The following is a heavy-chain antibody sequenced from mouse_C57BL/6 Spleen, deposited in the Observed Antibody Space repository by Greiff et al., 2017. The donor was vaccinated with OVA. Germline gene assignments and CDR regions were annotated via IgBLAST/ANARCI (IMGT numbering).Heavy chain of an antibody. CDR1: GYTFTSYW. Sequence: QVQLQQPGAELVKPGASVKLSCKASGYTFTSYWMHWVKQRPGQGLEWIGMIHPNSGSTNYNEKFKSKATLTVDKSSSTAYMQLSSLTSEDSAVYYCARDYDYDGEAWFAYWGQGTLVTVSA. CDR3: ARDYDYDGEAWFAY. D-gene: IGHD2-4*01. CDR2: IHPNSGST. V-gene: IGHV1-64*01. J-gene: IGHJ3*01.